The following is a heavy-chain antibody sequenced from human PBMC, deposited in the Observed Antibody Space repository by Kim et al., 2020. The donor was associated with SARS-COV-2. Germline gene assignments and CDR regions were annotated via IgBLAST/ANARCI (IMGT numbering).Heavy chain of an antibody. CDR2: INAGNGKT. Sequence: ASVKVSCKASGYSFTSYAMHWVRQAPGQRLEWLGWINAGNGKTKYSQKFQGRVTVTRDASANTVYMELSSLRSEDTAVYYCARGHWVGTTYDYYLDYWGQGTLVTVSS. J-gene: IGHJ4*02. CDR3: ARGHWVGTTYDYYLDY. D-gene: IGHD1-26*01. CDR1: GYSFTSYA. V-gene: IGHV1-3*01.